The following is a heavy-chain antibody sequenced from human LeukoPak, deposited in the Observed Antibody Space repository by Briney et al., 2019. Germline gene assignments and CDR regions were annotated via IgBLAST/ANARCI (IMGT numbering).Heavy chain of an antibody. Sequence: SETLSLTCSVSGDSISRRSSYWTWIRQPAGRGLEWIGRVYSTGTPNYNPSLESRVTMSVDTSKNQFSLTLNSVTAADTALYFCARGLQERDIIRGFDFWGPGILVTVSS. CDR2: VYSTGTP. CDR1: GDSISRRSSY. D-gene: IGHD3-10*01. V-gene: IGHV4-61*02. J-gene: IGHJ4*01. CDR3: ARGLQERDIIRGFDF.